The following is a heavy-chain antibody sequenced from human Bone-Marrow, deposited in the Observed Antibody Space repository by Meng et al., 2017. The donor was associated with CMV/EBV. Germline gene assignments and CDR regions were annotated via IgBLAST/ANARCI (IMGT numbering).Heavy chain of an antibody. V-gene: IGHV5-51*01. CDR2: IHPGDSDT. CDR3: ARSPTSLGFFDY. D-gene: IGHD5-12*01. CDR1: GYSFTSYW. J-gene: IGHJ4*02. Sequence: GESLKISCKGSGYSFTSYWIGWVRQMPGKGLEWMGIIHPGDSDTRYSPSFEGQVTISADKSIRTAYLQWNSLKASDTAMYYCARSPTSLGFFDYWGQGTLVTVSS.